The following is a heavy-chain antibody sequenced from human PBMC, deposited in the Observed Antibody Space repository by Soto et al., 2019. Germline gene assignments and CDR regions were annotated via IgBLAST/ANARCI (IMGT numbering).Heavy chain of an antibody. CDR1: AFTFRNYA. V-gene: IGHV3-30-3*01. D-gene: IGHD6-19*01. CDR3: AKTSYCSFAYGLDV. J-gene: IGHJ6*02. CDR2: TSYDGSTK. Sequence: QVQLVESGGGVVQPGTSLRLSCAASAFTFRNYAMHWVRQAPGKGLEWVAVTSYDGSTKYYADSVKGRFTISRDNSKNMLYVEMNSLRAEDSAVYYCAKTSYCSFAYGLDVWGQGTTVTVSS.